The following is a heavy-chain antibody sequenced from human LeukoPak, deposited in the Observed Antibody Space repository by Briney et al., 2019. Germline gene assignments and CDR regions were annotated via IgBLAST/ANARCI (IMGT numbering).Heavy chain of an antibody. CDR2: INHSGST. J-gene: IGHJ4*02. D-gene: IGHD3-3*02. Sequence: PSETLSLTCAVYGGSFSGYYWSWIRQPPGKGLEWIGEINHSGSTNYNPSLKSRVTISVDTSKNQFSLKLSSVTAADTAVYYCARVGPLAGGLNIDYWGQGTLVTVSS. V-gene: IGHV4-34*01. CDR3: ARVGPLAGGLNIDY. CDR1: GGSFSGYY.